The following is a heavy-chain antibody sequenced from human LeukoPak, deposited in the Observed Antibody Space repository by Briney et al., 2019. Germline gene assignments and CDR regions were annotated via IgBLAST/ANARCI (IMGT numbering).Heavy chain of an antibody. D-gene: IGHD6-13*01. CDR1: GFTFSDYY. CDR2: ISSSGSTI. V-gene: IGHV3-11*01. Sequence: NTGGSLRLSCAASGFTFSDYYMSWIRQAPGKGLEWVSYISSSGSTIYYADSVKGRFTISRDNAKNSLYLQMNSLRAEDTAVYYCARSNASSSWYVGFDPWGQGTLVTVSS. J-gene: IGHJ5*02. CDR3: ARSNASSSWYVGFDP.